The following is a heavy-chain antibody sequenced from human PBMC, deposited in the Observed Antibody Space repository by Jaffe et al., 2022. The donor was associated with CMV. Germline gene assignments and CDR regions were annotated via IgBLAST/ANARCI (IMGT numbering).Heavy chain of an antibody. D-gene: IGHD2-15*01. V-gene: IGHV4-4*02. Sequence: QVQLQESGPGLVKPSGTLSLTCAVSGGSISSSNWWSWVRQPPGKGLEWIGEIYHSGSTNYNPSLKSRVTISVDKSKNQFSLKLSSVTAADTAVYYCARDAGYCSGGSCYYHFDYWGQGTLVTVSS. CDR1: GGSISSSNW. CDR3: ARDAGYCSGGSCYYHFDY. CDR2: IYHSGST. J-gene: IGHJ4*02.